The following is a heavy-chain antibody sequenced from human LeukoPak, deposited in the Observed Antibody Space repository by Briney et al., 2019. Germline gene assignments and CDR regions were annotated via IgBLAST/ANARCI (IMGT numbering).Heavy chain of an antibody. CDR3: ARDLRKGEWELPYYYYYGMDV. V-gene: IGHV3-21*01. CDR2: ISSSSYI. Sequence: PGGSLRLSCAASGFTFSSYSMNWVRQAPGKGLEWVSSISSSSYIYYADSVKGRFTISRDNAKNSLYLQMNSLRAEDTAVYYCARDLRKGEWELPYYYYYGMDVWGQGTTVTVSS. J-gene: IGHJ6*02. CDR1: GFTFSSYS. D-gene: IGHD1-26*01.